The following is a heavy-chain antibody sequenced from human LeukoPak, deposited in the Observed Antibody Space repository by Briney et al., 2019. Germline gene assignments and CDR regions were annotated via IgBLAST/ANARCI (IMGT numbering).Heavy chain of an antibody. Sequence: GGAPRLSCAAPGFPFRFFSMKWVRPAPGEGVEGGSSITGTSTYIYYADSVKGRFTISRDNAKNSLYLQMNSLRAEDTAIYYCARDDLPWGYFDYWGQGTLVTVSS. J-gene: IGHJ4*02. D-gene: IGHD3/OR15-3a*01. V-gene: IGHV3-21*01. CDR2: ITGTSTYI. CDR3: ARDDLPWGYFDY. CDR1: GFPFRFFS.